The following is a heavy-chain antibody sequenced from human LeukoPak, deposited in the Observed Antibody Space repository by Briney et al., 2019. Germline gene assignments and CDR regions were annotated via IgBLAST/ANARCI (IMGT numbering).Heavy chain of an antibody. V-gene: IGHV4-59*01. J-gene: IGHJ5*02. CDR2: IYYSGST. D-gene: IGHD3-3*01. CDR1: GGSISSYY. CDR3: ARAAPMITIFGVGGGGFDP. Sequence: SETLSLTCTVSGGSISSYYWSWIRQPPGKGLEWIGYIYYSGSTNSNPSLKSRVTISVDTSKNQFSLKLSSVTAADTAVYYCARAAPMITIFGVGGGGFDPWGRGTLVTVSS.